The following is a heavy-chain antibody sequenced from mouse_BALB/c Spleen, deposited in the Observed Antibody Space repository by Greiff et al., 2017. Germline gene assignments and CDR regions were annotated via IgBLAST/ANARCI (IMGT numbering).Heavy chain of an antibody. CDR1: GYAFTNYL. D-gene: IGHD1-1*01. CDR3: ASPNYYGSSYGFAY. CDR2: INPGSGGT. J-gene: IGHJ3*01. V-gene: IGHV1-54*01. Sequence: QVQLQQSGAELVRPGTSVKVSCKASGYAFTNYLIEWVKQRPGQGLEWIGVINPGSGGTNYNEKFKGKATLAADKSSSTAYMQLSSLTSDDSAVYFCASPNYYGSSYGFAYWGQGTLVTVSA.